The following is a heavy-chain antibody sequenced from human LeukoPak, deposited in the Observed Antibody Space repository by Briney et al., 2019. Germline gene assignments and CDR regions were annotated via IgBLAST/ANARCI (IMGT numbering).Heavy chain of an antibody. J-gene: IGHJ4*02. CDR1: GGSISSGSYY. CDR2: IYTSGTT. D-gene: IGHD3-22*01. CDR3: ARGTWFYYDSSGYSDD. V-gene: IGHV4-61*02. Sequence: SETLSLTCTVSGGSISSGSYYWSWIRQPAGKRLEWIGRIYTSGTTNYNPSLKSRVTISVDTSKNQFSLKLSSVTAADTAVYYCARGTWFYYDSSGYSDDWGQGTLVTVSS.